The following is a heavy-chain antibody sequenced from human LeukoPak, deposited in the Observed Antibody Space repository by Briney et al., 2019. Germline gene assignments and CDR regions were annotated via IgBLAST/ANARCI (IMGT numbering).Heavy chain of an antibody. Sequence: SETLSLTCAVYGGSFSGYYWSWIRQPPGKGLEWIGEINHSGSTNYNPSLKSRVTISVDTSKSQFSLRLSSVTAADTAVYCCARGRYQIDPWGQGTLVTVSS. V-gene: IGHV4-34*01. CDR2: INHSGST. CDR3: ARGRYQIDP. CDR1: GGSFSGYY. J-gene: IGHJ5*02. D-gene: IGHD2-2*01.